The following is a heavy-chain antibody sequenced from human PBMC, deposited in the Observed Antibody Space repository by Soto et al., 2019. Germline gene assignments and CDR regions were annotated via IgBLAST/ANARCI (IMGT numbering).Heavy chain of an antibody. D-gene: IGHD6-13*01. CDR3: ARVHSSSSFRYYATEV. J-gene: IGHJ6*02. Sequence: WGSLRLSCAASEYTFSSYNMNWVRQAPGKGLEWVSSISISSSYVSYADSVKGRFTISRDNAKNSLYLRMNTLRAEDTAVYYCARVHSSSSFRYYATEVRCDGTAVIVSS. CDR2: ISISSSYV. V-gene: IGHV3-21*01. CDR1: EYTFSSYN.